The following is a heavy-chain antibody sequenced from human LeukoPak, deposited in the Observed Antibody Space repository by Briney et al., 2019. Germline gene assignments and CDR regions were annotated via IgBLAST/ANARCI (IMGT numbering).Heavy chain of an antibody. CDR3: ARGHDYGFEC. J-gene: IGHJ4*02. CDR2: IIGYNGAT. V-gene: IGHV1-2*06. D-gene: IGHD4/OR15-4a*01. Sequence: ASVKVSCKASGYTFTAYNMHWVRQAPGQGLEWMGRIIGYNGATDYAQKFQGRVTFTRDTSISTAYMDLTNLRSDDTAVYYCARGHDYGFECWGQGALVTVPS. CDR1: GYTFTAYN.